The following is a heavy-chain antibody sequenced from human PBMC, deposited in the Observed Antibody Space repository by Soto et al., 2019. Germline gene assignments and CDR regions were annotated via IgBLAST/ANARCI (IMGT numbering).Heavy chain of an antibody. Sequence: SETLSLTCTVSGASISSYYWSWIRLPPGKGLEWIGYISYSGGTNYNPSLKGRVTVSVDTSKNQFSLKLSSVTAADTAVYYCARDKITGLFDYWGQGTLVTVSS. CDR1: GASISSYY. D-gene: IGHD2-8*02. V-gene: IGHV4-59*12. J-gene: IGHJ4*02. CDR2: ISYSGGT. CDR3: ARDKITGLFDY.